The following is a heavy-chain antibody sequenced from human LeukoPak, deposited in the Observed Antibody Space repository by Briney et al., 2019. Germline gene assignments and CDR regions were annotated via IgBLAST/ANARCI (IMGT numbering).Heavy chain of an antibody. CDR3: ARGHRPIIVVVPVNWFDP. D-gene: IGHD2-2*01. CDR1: GGSISSYY. J-gene: IGHJ5*02. V-gene: IGHV4-4*07. CDR2: IYTSGST. Sequence: PSETLSLTCTVSGGSISSYYWSWIRQPAGKGLEWIGRIYTSGSTNYNPSLKSRVTISVDTSKNQFSLKLSSVTAADTAVYYCARGHRPIIVVVPVNWFDPWGQGTLVTVSS.